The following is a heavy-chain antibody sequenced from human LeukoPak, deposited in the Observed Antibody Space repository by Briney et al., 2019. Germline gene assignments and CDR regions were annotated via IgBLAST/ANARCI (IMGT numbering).Heavy chain of an antibody. Sequence: KSSETLSLTRTVSGGSISSSSYYWGWIRQPPGKGLEWIGSIYYSGSTYYNPSLKSRVTISVDTSKNQFSLKLSSVTAADTAVYYCARHPTILRSTYYYYYGMDVWGQGTTVTVSS. CDR3: ARHPTILRSTYYYYYGMDV. CDR2: IYYSGST. D-gene: IGHD4-17*01. J-gene: IGHJ6*02. V-gene: IGHV4-39*01. CDR1: GGSISSSSYY.